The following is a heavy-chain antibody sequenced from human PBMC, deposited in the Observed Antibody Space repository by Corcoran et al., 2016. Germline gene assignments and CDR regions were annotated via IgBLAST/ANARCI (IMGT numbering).Heavy chain of an antibody. V-gene: IGHV1-18*01. Sequence: QVQLVQSGAEVKKPGASVKVSCKASGYTFTSYGISWVRQAPGQGLEWMGWISAYNGNTNYAQKLQGRVTMTTDTSTSTAYMELRSLRSDDTAVKSCARASRYYESSGYRTSYYYGMAVWGNGTMVTVSS. CDR2: ISAYNGNT. D-gene: IGHD3-22*01. CDR3: ARASRYYESSGYRTSYYYGMAV. J-gene: IGHJ6*04. CDR1: GYTFTSYG.